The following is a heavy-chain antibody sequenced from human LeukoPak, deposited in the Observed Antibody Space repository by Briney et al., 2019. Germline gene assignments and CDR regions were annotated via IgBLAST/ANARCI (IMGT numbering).Heavy chain of an antibody. CDR3: ARGTGCTGGSCSYYGMDV. CDR1: GYTFSSYA. J-gene: IGHJ6*02. Sequence: ASVKVSCKGSGYTFSSYAMHWVRQAPGQRLEWMGWINAGNGDTKYSQKFQGRITITRDTSATTAYMELNSLRSEDKAVYYCARGTGCTGGSCSYYGMDVWGQGTTVTVSS. V-gene: IGHV1-3*01. D-gene: IGHD2-15*01. CDR2: INAGNGDT.